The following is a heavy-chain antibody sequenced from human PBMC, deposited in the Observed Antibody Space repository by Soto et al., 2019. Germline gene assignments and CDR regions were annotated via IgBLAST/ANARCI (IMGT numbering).Heavy chain of an antibody. D-gene: IGHD3-16*02. CDR3: AIQSLGELSA. J-gene: IGHJ5*02. Sequence: SETLSLTCAVYGGSFSGYYWSWIRQPPGKGLEWIGEINHSGSTNYNPSLKSRVTISVDTSKNQFSLKLSSVTAADTAVYYCAIQSLGELSAWGQGTMVTVYS. CDR2: INHSGST. V-gene: IGHV4-34*01. CDR1: GGSFSGYY.